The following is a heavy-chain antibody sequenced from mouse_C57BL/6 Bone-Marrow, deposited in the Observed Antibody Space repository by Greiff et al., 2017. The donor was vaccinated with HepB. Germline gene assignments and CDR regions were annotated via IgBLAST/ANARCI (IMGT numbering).Heavy chain of an antibody. V-gene: IGHV1-61*01. CDR1: GYTFTSYW. CDR2: IYPSDSET. D-gene: IGHD2-5*01. J-gene: IGHJ3*01. Sequence: VQLKQPGAELVRPGSSVKLSCKASGYTFTSYWMDWVKQRPGQGLEWIGNIYPSDSETHYNQKFKDKATLTVDKSSSTAYMQLSSLTSEDSAVYYCASAYYSNWFAYWGQGTLVTVSA. CDR3: ASAYYSNWFAY.